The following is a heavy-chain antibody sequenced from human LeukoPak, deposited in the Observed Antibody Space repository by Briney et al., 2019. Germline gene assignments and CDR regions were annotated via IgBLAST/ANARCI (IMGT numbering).Heavy chain of an antibody. CDR2: INHSGST. J-gene: IGHJ6*03. V-gene: IGHV4-34*01. CDR1: GGSFSGYY. D-gene: IGHD3-3*01. Sequence: PSETLSLTCAVYGGSFSGYYWSWIRQPPGKVLEWIGEINHSGSTNYNPSLKSRVTISVDTSKNQFSLKLRSVTAADTAVYYCARPAVYDFWSGYVGGYYMDVWGKGTTVTVSS. CDR3: ARPAVYDFWSGYVGGYYMDV.